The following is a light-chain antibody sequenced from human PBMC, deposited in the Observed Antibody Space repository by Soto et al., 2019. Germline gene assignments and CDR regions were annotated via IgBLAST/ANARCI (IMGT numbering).Light chain of an antibody. CDR3: QQYNNWPRTWT. J-gene: IGKJ1*01. CDR2: DAS. V-gene: IGKV3D-15*01. CDR1: QTVRNN. Sequence: EIVMAQSPATLSVAPGGRATLSCRASQTVRNNYLAWYQQKPGQAPRLLIYDASSRATGIPDRFSGGGSGTDFTLTISSLQSEDFAVYYCQQYNNWPRTWTFGQGTKVDIK.